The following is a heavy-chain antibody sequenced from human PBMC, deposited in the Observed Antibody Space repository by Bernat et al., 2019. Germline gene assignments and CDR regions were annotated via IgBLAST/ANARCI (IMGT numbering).Heavy chain of an antibody. Sequence: QVQLVQSGAEVKKPGSSVKVSCKASGGTFSSYAISWVRQAPGQGLGWMGGIIPIFGTANYAQKFQGRVTITADESTSTAYMELSSLRSEDTAVYYCARGDSSSYYYYYYYMDVWGKGTTVTVSS. CDR3: ARGDSSSYYYYYYYMDV. CDR1: GGTFSSYA. J-gene: IGHJ6*03. CDR2: IIPIFGTA. V-gene: IGHV1-69*01. D-gene: IGHD6-13*01.